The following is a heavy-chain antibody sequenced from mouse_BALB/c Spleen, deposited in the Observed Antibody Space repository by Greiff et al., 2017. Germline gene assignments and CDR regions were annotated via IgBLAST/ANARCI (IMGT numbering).Heavy chain of an antibody. CDR2: IDPENGDT. CDR1: GFNIKDYY. Sequence: VQLKQSGAELVRSGASVKLSCTASGFNIKDYYMHWVKQRPEQGLEWIGWIDPENGDTEYAPKFQGKATMTADTSSNTAYLQLSSLTSEDTAVYYCARDVRFAYWGQGTLVTVSA. J-gene: IGHJ3*01. CDR3: ARDVRFAY. V-gene: IGHV14-4*02.